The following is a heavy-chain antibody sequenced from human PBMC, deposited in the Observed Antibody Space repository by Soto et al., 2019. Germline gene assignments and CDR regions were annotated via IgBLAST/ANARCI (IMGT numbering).Heavy chain of an antibody. CDR2: INHSGST. CDR3: ASDRLLMVDV. Sequence: QVQLQQWGAGLLKPSETLSLTCAVYGGSFSGYYWSWIRQPPGKGLEWIGEINHSGSTNYNPSLKSRVTISVDTSKNQFSLKLSSVTAADTAVYYCASDRLLMVDVWGKGTTVTVSS. J-gene: IGHJ6*04. CDR1: GGSFSGYY. D-gene: IGHD2-8*01. V-gene: IGHV4-34*01.